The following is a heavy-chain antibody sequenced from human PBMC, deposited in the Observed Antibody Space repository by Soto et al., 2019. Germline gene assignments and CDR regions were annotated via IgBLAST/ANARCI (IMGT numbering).Heavy chain of an antibody. CDR3: ASRNSGWYFDY. J-gene: IGHJ4*02. D-gene: IGHD6-19*01. Sequence: EVQLLESGGGLVQPGGSLRLSCAASGFTFSNYAMNWVRQAPGKGLEWVSVISGSGGSTYYADSVKGRFTIPRDNSKNTLYLQMNSLRAEDTAVYYCASRNSGWYFDYWGQGTLVTVSS. V-gene: IGHV3-23*01. CDR2: ISGSGGST. CDR1: GFTFSNYA.